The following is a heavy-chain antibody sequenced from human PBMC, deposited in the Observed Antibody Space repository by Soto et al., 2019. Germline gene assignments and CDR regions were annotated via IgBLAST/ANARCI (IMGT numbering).Heavy chain of an antibody. CDR1: GYTXTSYA. D-gene: IGHD6-13*01. CDR3: ARDIMAAAPDY. Sequence: GASVKVSCKASGYTXTSYAMHWVRQAPGQRLEWMGWINAGNGNTKYSQKFQGRVTITRDTSASTAYMELSSLRSEDTAVYYCARDIMAAAPDYWGQGTLVTVSS. J-gene: IGHJ4*02. V-gene: IGHV1-3*01. CDR2: INAGNGNT.